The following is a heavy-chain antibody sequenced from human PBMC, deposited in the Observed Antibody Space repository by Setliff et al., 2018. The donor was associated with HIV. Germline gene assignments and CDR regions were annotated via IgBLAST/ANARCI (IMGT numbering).Heavy chain of an antibody. CDR1: GFTFNGYA. J-gene: IGHJ6*02. CDR2: ISSSSSSI. V-gene: IGHV3-48*04. D-gene: IGHD2-21*01. Sequence: PGGSLRLSCVGSGFTFNGYAMNWVRQAPGKGLEWVSYISSSSSSIYYGDSAKGRFTISRDDSKNTLYLQMNSLKTEDTGVYFCATDNGPSYSMDIWGQGTTVTVSS. CDR3: ATDNGPSYSMDI.